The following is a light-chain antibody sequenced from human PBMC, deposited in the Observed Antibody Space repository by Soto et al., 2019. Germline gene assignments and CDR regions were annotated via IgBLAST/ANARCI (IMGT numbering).Light chain of an antibody. CDR3: QTWGTGIHV. V-gene: IGLV4-69*02. CDR2: LNSDGSH. J-gene: IGLJ2*01. CDR1: SGHSNYA. Sequence: QPVLTQSPSAAASLGASVKLTCTLSSGHSNYAVAWHQQQPEKGPRYLIKLNSDGSHIKGAGIPDRFSGSSSGAERYLTISSLQSEDEADYYCQTWGTGIHVFGGGTKLTVL.